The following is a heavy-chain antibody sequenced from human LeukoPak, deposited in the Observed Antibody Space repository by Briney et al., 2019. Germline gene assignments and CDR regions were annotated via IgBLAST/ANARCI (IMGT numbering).Heavy chain of an antibody. CDR3: ARGTAIDFWSGPNWFDP. D-gene: IGHD3-3*01. V-gene: IGHV4-39*07. J-gene: IGHJ5*02. CDR2: ISYSGRT. CDR1: DGSISSNSYY. Sequence: SETLSLTCTVSDGSISSNSYYWGWIRQPPGKGLEWIGSISYSGRTYYNPSLKSRVTISVDTSKNQFSLKLSSVTAADTAVYYCARGTAIDFWSGPNWFDPWGQGTLVTVSS.